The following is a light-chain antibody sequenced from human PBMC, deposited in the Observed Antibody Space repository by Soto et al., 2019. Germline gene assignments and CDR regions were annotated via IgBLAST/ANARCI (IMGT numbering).Light chain of an antibody. CDR2: GAS. CDR1: QSVTSD. J-gene: IGKJ1*01. V-gene: IGKV3-20*01. CDR3: QQYGSSPRT. Sequence: IVMTHAPYTLSVSPLERATLSFMAIQSVTSDLAWYQQKPGQAPRLLIYGASRRATGIPARFSGSGSGTDFTLTISRLEPEDFAVYCCQQYGSSPRTFGQGTKVDIK.